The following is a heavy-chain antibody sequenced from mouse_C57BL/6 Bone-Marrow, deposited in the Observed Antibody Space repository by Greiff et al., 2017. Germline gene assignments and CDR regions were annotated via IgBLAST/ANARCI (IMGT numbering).Heavy chain of an antibody. V-gene: IGHV1-81*01. D-gene: IGHD1-1*01. CDR2: IYPRSGNT. CDR3: ARHDGRSLRYFDV. J-gene: IGHJ1*03. Sequence: QVHVKQSGAELARPGASVKLSCKASGYTFTSYGISWVKQRTGQGLEWIGEIYPRSGNTYYNEKFKGKATLTADKSSSTAYMELRSLTSEDSAVYFCARHDGRSLRYFDVWGTGTTVTVSS. CDR1: GYTFTSYG.